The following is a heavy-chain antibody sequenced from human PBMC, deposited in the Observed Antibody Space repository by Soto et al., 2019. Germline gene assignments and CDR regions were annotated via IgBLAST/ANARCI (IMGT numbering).Heavy chain of an antibody. CDR3: ERETLRDAIDI. CDR1: GFDFRSYE. V-gene: IGHV3-48*03. CDR2: IRANDESI. Sequence: GVLRLSCVASGFDFRSYEMNWVRQAPGKGLEWVSNIRANDESIYYADSVKGRVSVSRDNAKNSLFLEMNSLRVDDTAVYYCERETLRDAIDIWGQGKMVTVSS. D-gene: IGHD4-17*01. J-gene: IGHJ3*02.